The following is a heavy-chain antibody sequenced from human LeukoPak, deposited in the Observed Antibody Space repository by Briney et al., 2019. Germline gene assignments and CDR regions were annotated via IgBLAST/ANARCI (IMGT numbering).Heavy chain of an antibody. CDR2: ISYDGSNK. CDR1: GFTFSSYG. CDR3: AKDFRPITIFGVVSWYYGMDV. D-gene: IGHD3-3*01. Sequence: GGSLRLSCAASGFTFSSYGMHWVRQAPGKGLEWVAVISYDGSNKYYADSVKGRFTISRDNSKNTLYLQMNSLRAEDTAVYYCAKDFRPITIFGVVSWYYGMDVWGKGTAVTVSS. V-gene: IGHV3-30*18. J-gene: IGHJ6*04.